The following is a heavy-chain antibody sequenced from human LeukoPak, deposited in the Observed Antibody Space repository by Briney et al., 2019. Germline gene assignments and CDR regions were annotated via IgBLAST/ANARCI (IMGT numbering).Heavy chain of an antibody. D-gene: IGHD2-15*01. Sequence: GGSLRLSCAASGFTFSSYAMSWVRQAPGKGLEWVSAISGSGGSTYYADSVKGRFTISRDNSKNTLYLQMNSLRAEDTAVYYCAKEACSGGNCYGGLDPWGQGSLVTVSS. CDR2: ISGSGGST. CDR1: GFTFSSYA. CDR3: AKEACSGGNCYGGLDP. J-gene: IGHJ5*02. V-gene: IGHV3-23*01.